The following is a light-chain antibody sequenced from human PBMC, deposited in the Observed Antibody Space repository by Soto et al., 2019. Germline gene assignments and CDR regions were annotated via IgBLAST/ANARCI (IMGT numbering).Light chain of an antibody. V-gene: IGKV3-15*01. CDR1: QSISSN. CDR2: GAP. J-gene: IGKJ1*01. Sequence: EIVMTQSPATVSVSPGERATLSCRASQSISSNLAWYQQKPGQAPRLLIYGAPTRATAIPARFSGSGSGTQFTLTITSLQSEDFAVYYCQHYNNWPPWTFGQGTKVDIK. CDR3: QHYNNWPPWT.